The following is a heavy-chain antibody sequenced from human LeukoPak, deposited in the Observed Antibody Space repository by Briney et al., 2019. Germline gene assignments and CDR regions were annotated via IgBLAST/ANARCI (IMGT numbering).Heavy chain of an antibody. Sequence: SETLSLTCTVSGDSSSSYYWSWIRQPAGKGLEWIGRIYTSGSTNYNPSLKSRVTMSVGTSKNQFSLKLSSVTAADTAVYYCARASYGSSGYYYFDYWGQGTLVTVSS. V-gene: IGHV4-4*07. CDR2: IYTSGST. D-gene: IGHD3-22*01. CDR1: GDSSSSYY. J-gene: IGHJ4*02. CDR3: ARASYGSSGYYYFDY.